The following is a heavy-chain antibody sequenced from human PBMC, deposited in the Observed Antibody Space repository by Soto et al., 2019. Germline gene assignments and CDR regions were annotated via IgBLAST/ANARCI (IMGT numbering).Heavy chain of an antibody. CDR1: GGSFSPYF. Sequence: QVQLQHCGAGLLKPSETLSLTCAVYGGSFSPYFWSWIRQPPGKGLEWIGEINHSGSTNYNPSLTRRATLSVDTSKNQVSLKLTSVTAADTAVYYCARLASGWQYYYFDFWGRGTPVTVSS. D-gene: IGHD6-19*01. V-gene: IGHV4-34*01. CDR2: INHSGST. J-gene: IGHJ2*01. CDR3: ARLASGWQYYYFDF.